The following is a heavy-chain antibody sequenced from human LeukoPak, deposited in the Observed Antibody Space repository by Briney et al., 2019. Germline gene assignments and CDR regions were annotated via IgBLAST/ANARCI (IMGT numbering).Heavy chain of an antibody. V-gene: IGHV4-59*08. CDR1: GGSISSYY. CDR3: ARAGPGYSFDY. J-gene: IGHJ4*02. CDR2: LYYSGST. Sequence: PSETLSLTCTVPGGSISSYYWSWIRQPPGKGLEWIGYLYYSGSTNYNPSLKSRVTISVDTSKNQFSLKLTSVTAADTAVYYCARAGPGYSFDYWGQGTPVTVSS. D-gene: IGHD3-10*01.